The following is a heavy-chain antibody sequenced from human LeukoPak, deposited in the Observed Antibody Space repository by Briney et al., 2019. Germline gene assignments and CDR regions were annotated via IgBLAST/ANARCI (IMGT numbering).Heavy chain of an antibody. V-gene: IGHV3-30-3*01. D-gene: IGHD2/OR15-2a*01. CDR2: MSPDGNKK. CDR3: TKAGPDTYAFDI. J-gene: IGHJ3*02. Sequence: PGRSLRLSCAASGFTFSDYNMHWVRQAAGKGLDWVALMSPDGNKKYYAGSVKGRFSISRDISKNTLYLQMNSLRAEDTAVYYCTKAGPDTYAFDIWGQGTMVTVSS. CDR1: GFTFSDYN.